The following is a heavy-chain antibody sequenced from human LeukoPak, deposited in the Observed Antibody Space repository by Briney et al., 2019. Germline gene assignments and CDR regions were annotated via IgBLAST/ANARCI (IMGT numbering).Heavy chain of an antibody. Sequence: PSETLSLTCTVSGGSISSYYWSWIRQPPWKGLEWIGYIYYSGSTNYNPSLKSRVTISVDTSKNQFSLKLSSVTAADTAVYYCARGVWSGYYTGIGYYYMDVWGKGTTVTVS. CDR3: ARGVWSGYYTGIGYYYMDV. D-gene: IGHD3-3*01. J-gene: IGHJ6*03. V-gene: IGHV4-59*01. CDR1: GGSISSYY. CDR2: IYYSGST.